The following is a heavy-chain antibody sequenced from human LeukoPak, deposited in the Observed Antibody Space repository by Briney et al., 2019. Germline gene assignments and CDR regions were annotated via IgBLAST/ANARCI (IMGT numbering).Heavy chain of an antibody. CDR1: GFIFSKDE. CDR2: ISSNENDI. Sequence: PGGSVRLSCAASGFIFSKDEMHWVRQSPGKGLEWVAYISSNENDIYYAVYVKGRFTISRDNTKNTLDMQMNSLRVDDTAIYYCERDLTRLDVWGQGILDTVPS. D-gene: IGHD2-2*01. CDR3: ERDLTRLDV. V-gene: IGHV3-48*03. J-gene: IGHJ4*02.